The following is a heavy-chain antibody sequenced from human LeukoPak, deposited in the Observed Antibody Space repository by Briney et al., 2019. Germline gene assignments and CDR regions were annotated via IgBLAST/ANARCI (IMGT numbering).Heavy chain of an antibody. Sequence: GALRLSCAASGFTFSSYAMSWVRQAPGKGLEWVSAISGASGPTYHADSVKGRFTISRDNSKNTLFLQMNSLRAEDAAVYYCAKAVMSGGFYYYGMDVWGQGTTVTVSS. CDR2: ISGASGPT. D-gene: IGHD2-8*02. V-gene: IGHV3-23*01. CDR3: AKAVMSGGFYYYGMDV. CDR1: GFTFSSYA. J-gene: IGHJ6*02.